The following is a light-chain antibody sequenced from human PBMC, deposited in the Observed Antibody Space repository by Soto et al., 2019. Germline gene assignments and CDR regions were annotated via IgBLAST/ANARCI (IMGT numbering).Light chain of an antibody. CDR1: QGITTW. Sequence: DIQMTQSPSFVSASVGDRVTISCRASQGITTWLAWYLQKPGKAPKLLIYAASTLQGGVPSRFSGSGSGTEFTLTISSLQPEDFATYYCQQATSFPRTFGQGTKVDIK. V-gene: IGKV1-12*01. CDR2: AAS. J-gene: IGKJ1*01. CDR3: QQATSFPRT.